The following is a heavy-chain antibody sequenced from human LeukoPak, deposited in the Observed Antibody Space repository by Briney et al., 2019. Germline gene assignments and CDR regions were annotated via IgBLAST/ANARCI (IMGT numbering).Heavy chain of an antibody. J-gene: IGHJ6*01. CDR2: ISYDGSNK. D-gene: IGHD4-23*01. Sequence: GGSLRLSCAASGFTFSSYGMHWVRQAPDKGLEWVAVISYDGSNKYYADSVKGRFTISRDNSKNTLYLQMNSLRAEDTAVYYCAKAVYGGKEGGYYYYYGMDVWXXXXTVTVSS. V-gene: IGHV3-30*18. CDR1: GFTFSSYG. CDR3: AKAVYGGKEGGYYYYYGMDV.